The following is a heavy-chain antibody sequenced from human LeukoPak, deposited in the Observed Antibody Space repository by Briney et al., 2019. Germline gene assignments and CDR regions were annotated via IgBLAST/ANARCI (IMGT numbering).Heavy chain of an antibody. J-gene: IGHJ5*02. CDR1: GYSFSRYG. CDR2: ISTYNGNT. V-gene: IGHV1-18*01. Sequence: GASVKVSCKASGYSFSRYGISWVRQAPGQGLEWMGWISTYNGNTNYAQKFQGRVTMTTATSTNTAYMELRSLRSDDTAVYYCARDLDYYDSSGSGWFDPWGQGTLVTVSS. CDR3: ARDLDYYDSSGSGWFDP. D-gene: IGHD3-22*01.